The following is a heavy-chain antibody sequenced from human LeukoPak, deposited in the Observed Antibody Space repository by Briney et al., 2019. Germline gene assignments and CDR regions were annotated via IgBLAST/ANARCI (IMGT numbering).Heavy chain of an antibody. CDR2: ISGSGGST. CDR3: AKHEEMATAIDY. J-gene: IGHJ4*02. D-gene: IGHD5-18*01. V-gene: IGHV3-23*01. Sequence: GGSLRLSCAASGFTFSDYYMSWVRQAPGKGLEWVSAISGSGGSTYYADSVKGRFTISRDNSKNTLYLQMNSLRAEDTAVYYCAKHEEMATAIDYWGQGTLVTVSS. CDR1: GFTFSDYY.